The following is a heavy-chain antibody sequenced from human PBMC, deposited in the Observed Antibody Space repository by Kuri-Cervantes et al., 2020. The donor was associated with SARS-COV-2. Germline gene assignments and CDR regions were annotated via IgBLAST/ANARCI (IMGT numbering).Heavy chain of an antibody. V-gene: IGHV4-38-2*01. CDR3: ASWTLIVVVPAAIGWFDP. J-gene: IGHJ5*02. D-gene: IGHD2-2*02. Sequence: SETLSLTCAVSGYSISSGYYWGWIRQPPGKGLEWIGSIYHSGSTYYNPSLKSRVTISVDTSKNQFSLKLSSVTAADTAVYYCASWTLIVVVPAAIGWFDPWGQGTLVTVSS. CDR2: IYHSGST. CDR1: GYSISSGYY.